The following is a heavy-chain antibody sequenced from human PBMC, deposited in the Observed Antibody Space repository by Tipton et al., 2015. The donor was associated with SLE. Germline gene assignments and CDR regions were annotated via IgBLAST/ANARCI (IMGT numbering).Heavy chain of an antibody. CDR2: INHSGST. CDR3: ASRPSSGWYNYYYYYYMDV. V-gene: IGHV4-34*01. J-gene: IGHJ6*03. Sequence: GLVKPSETLSLTCAVYGGSFSGYYWSWIRQPPGKGLEWIGEINHSGSTNYNPSLKSRVTISVDTSKNQFSLKLSSVTAADTAVYYCASRPSSGWYNYYYYYYMDVWGKGTTVTVSS. D-gene: IGHD6-13*01. CDR1: GGSFSGYY.